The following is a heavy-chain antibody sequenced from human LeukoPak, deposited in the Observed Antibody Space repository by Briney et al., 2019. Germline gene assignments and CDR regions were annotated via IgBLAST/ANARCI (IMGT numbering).Heavy chain of an antibody. Sequence: GGSLRLSCVASGFTFSDYSMSWVRQAPGKGLEWASSISARSSLYYADSVKGRFTISRDNSKNTLYLQMNSLRAEDTAVYYCARDRGWFDPWGLGTLVTVSS. CDR1: GFTFSDYS. CDR3: ARDRGWFDP. J-gene: IGHJ5*02. V-gene: IGHV3-69-1*01. CDR2: ISARSSL.